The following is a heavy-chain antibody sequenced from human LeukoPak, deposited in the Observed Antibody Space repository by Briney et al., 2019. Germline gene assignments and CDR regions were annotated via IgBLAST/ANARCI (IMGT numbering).Heavy chain of an antibody. CDR3: AKDGNYGDYVREYYFDY. J-gene: IGHJ4*02. CDR1: GFTFSSYS. Sequence: GGSLRLSCAASGFTFSSYSMNWVRQAPGKGLEWVSSISSSSSYIYYADSVKGRFTISRDNAKNSLYLQMNSLRAEDTAVYYCAKDGNYGDYVREYYFDYWGQGTLVTVSS. D-gene: IGHD4-17*01. V-gene: IGHV3-21*04. CDR2: ISSSSSYI.